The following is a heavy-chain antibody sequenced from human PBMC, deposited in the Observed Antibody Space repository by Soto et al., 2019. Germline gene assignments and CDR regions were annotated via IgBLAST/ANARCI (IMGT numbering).Heavy chain of an antibody. Sequence: QVQLVESGGGVVQPGRSLRLSCAASGFTFSSYGMHWVRQAPGKGLEWVAVIWYDGSNKYYADSVKGRFTISRDNSKNQLYLQMNSLRAEDTAVYYCARDRAHQVLLWFGELADPLFDHWGQGTLVTVSS. CDR2: IWYDGSNK. V-gene: IGHV3-33*01. CDR1: GFTFSSYG. D-gene: IGHD3-10*01. CDR3: ARDRAHQVLLWFGELADPLFDH. J-gene: IGHJ4*02.